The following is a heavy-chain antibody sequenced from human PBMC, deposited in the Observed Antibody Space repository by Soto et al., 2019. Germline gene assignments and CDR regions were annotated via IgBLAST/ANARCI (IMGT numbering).Heavy chain of an antibody. CDR3: ARLTVAGPEVGAFDI. J-gene: IGHJ3*02. D-gene: IGHD6-19*01. CDR1: GYTFTSYG. CDR2: ISAYNGNT. Sequence: ASVKVSWKASGYTFTSYGISWVRQAPGQGLEWMGWISAYNGNTNYARKLQGRVTMTTDTSTSTAYMELRSLRSDDTAVYYCARLTVAGPEVGAFDIWGQGTMVTVSS. V-gene: IGHV1-18*01.